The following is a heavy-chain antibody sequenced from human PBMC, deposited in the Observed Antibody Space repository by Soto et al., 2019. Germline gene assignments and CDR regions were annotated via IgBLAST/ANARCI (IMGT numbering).Heavy chain of an antibody. CDR3: AGRDCSGTNCYYLDYYYMDV. V-gene: IGHV4-59*08. Sequence: QVQLQESGPGLVRPSETLSLTCTVSGGSFSSYYWTWIRQSPGKGLEWIGYIYYSGSTDYNPSLRGRSAISIDTSKNQFPLRLNCMTAADTAVYYCAGRDCSGTNCYYLDYYYMDVWGKGTTVTVSS. D-gene: IGHD2-2*01. J-gene: IGHJ6*03. CDR1: GGSFSSYY. CDR2: IYYSGST.